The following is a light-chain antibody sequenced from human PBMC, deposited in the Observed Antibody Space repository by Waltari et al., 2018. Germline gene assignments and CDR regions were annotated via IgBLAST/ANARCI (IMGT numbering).Light chain of an antibody. J-gene: IGLJ3*02. Sequence: QSALTQPRSVSGSPGQSVTIPCPGPSSDVGGYNYVSWYQQHPGKVPKLMIYDVSTRSSGVPDRFSGSKSGNTASLTISGLQTEDEADYYCCSYVGRYIWVFGGGTKLTVL. CDR3: CSYVGRYIWV. CDR2: DVS. V-gene: IGLV2-11*01. CDR1: SSDVGGYNY.